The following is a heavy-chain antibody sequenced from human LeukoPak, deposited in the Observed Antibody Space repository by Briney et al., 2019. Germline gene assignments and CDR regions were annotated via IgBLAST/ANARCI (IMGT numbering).Heavy chain of an antibody. J-gene: IGHJ4*02. Sequence: PSETLSLTCSVSGGSISSSSYYWGWVRQPPGKGLEWIGEINHSGSTNYNPSLKSRVTISVDTSKNQFSLKLSSVTAADTAVYYCARHTGSGPAEFDYWGQGTLVTVSS. D-gene: IGHD2-15*01. CDR3: ARHTGSGPAEFDY. CDR2: INHSGST. V-gene: IGHV4-39*01. CDR1: GGSISSSSYY.